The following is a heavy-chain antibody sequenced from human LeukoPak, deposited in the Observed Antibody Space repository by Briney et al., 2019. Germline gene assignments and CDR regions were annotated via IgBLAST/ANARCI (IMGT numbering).Heavy chain of an antibody. J-gene: IGHJ6*02. CDR2: ISYDGSNK. D-gene: IGHD6-13*01. Sequence: GGSLRLSCTASGFNFRNAWMCWVRQAPGKGLEWVAVISYDGSNKYYADSVKGRFTISRDNSKNTLYLQMNSLRAEDTAVYYCARDLAAAGGYYGMDVWGQGTTVTVSS. V-gene: IGHV3-30-3*01. CDR3: ARDLAAAGGYYGMDV. CDR1: GFNFRNAW.